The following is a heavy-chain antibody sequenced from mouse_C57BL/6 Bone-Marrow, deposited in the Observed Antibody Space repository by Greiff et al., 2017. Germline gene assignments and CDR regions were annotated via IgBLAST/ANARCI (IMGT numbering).Heavy chain of an antibody. J-gene: IGHJ2*01. V-gene: IGHV1-15*01. CDR3: TRSLITTVVAPPDY. D-gene: IGHD1-1*01. CDR2: IDPETGGT. Sequence: QVQLKQSGAELVRPGASVTLSCKASGYTFTDYEMHWVKQTPVHGLEWIGAIDPETGGTAYNQKFKGKAILTADKSSSTAYMELRSLTSEDSAVYYCTRSLITTVVAPPDYWGQGTTLTVSS. CDR1: GYTFTDYE.